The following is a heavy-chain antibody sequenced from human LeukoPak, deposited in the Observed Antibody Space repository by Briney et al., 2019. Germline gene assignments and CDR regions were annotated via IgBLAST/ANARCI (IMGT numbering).Heavy chain of an antibody. D-gene: IGHD3-3*01. CDR1: GGSNSSYY. V-gene: IGHV4-59*01. CDR2: IYYSGST. J-gene: IGHJ3*02. Sequence: PSETLSLTCTVSGGSNSSYYWSWLRQPPGKGLEWIGYIYYSGSTNYNPSLKSRVTISVDTSKNQFSLKLSSVTAADTAVYYCARPQNGFWSGQGAFDIWGQGTMVTVSS. CDR3: ARPQNGFWSGQGAFDI.